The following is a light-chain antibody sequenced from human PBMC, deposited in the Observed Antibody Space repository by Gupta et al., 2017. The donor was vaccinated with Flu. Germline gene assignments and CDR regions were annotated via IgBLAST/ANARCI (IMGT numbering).Light chain of an antibody. CDR3: QQYDNLYT. CDR1: QDISNY. J-gene: IGKJ2*01. Sequence: DIQMTRSPSSLSPSVGDRVTITCQASQDISNYLNWYQQKPGKAPKLLIYDASNLETGVPSRFSGSGSGTDFTFTISSLQPEDIATYYCQQYDNLYTFGQGTKLEIK. V-gene: IGKV1-33*01. CDR2: DAS.